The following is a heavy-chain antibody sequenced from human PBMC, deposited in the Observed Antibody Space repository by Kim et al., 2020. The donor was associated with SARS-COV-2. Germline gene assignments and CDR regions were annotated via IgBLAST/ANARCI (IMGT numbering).Heavy chain of an antibody. CDR1: GYTFTSYY. Sequence: ASVKVSCKASGYTFTSYYMHWVRQAPGQGLEWLGIINPSGGSTSYAQKFQGRVTMTRDTSTSTVYMELSSLRSEDTAVYYCARDGDLGGGIGWFDPWGQGTLVTVSS. J-gene: IGHJ5*02. D-gene: IGHD1-26*01. CDR3: ARDGDLGGGIGWFDP. CDR2: INPSGGST. V-gene: IGHV1-46*01.